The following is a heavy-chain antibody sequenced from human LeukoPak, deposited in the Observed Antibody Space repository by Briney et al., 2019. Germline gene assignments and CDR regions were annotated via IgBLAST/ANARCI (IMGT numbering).Heavy chain of an antibody. CDR3: ARDQVYYYDSSGYYYPDAFDI. J-gene: IGHJ3*02. CDR2: IIPIFGTA. Sequence: GASVKVSCKASGGTFSSYAISWVRQAPGQGLEWMGGIIPIFGTANYAQKFQGRVTITADESTSTAYMELSSLRSEDTAVYYCARDQVYYYDSSGYYYPDAFDIWGQGTMVTVSS. D-gene: IGHD3-22*01. V-gene: IGHV1-69*01. CDR1: GGTFSSYA.